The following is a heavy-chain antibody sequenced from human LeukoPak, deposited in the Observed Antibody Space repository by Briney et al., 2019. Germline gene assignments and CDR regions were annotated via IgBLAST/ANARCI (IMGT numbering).Heavy chain of an antibody. CDR3: ARVRLYCSGGSCYPYYFDY. Sequence: GGSLRLSCAASGFTFSSYWMHWVRHAPGKGLVWVSRINSDGSSTSYADSVKGRFTISRDNAKNTLYLQMNSLRAEDTAVYYCARVRLYCSGGSCYPYYFDYWGQGTLVTVSS. CDR1: GFTFSSYW. CDR2: INSDGSST. J-gene: IGHJ4*02. V-gene: IGHV3-74*01. D-gene: IGHD2-15*01.